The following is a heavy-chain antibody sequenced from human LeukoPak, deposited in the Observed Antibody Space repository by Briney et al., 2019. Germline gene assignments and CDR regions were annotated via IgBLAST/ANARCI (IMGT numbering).Heavy chain of an antibody. CDR3: AKDDTSSWYGYFFDH. CDR2: ISGAGGST. Sequence: PGGSLRLSCEASGFAFSSSAMHWIRQAPGKGLEWVSTISGAGGSTWYRDSVRGRFTISRDNSKNSLSLQMSSLRADDTAIYYCAKDDTSSWYGYFFDHWGQGTLVTVSS. V-gene: IGHV3-23*01. J-gene: IGHJ4*02. D-gene: IGHD6-13*01. CDR1: GFAFSSSA.